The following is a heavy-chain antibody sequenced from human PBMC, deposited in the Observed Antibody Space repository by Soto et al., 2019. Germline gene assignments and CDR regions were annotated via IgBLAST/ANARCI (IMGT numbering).Heavy chain of an antibody. CDR2: ISTYNENM. D-gene: IGHD5-18*01. J-gene: IGHJ4*02. CDR3: AYVGGHNTGDYSFDV. Sequence: GASVKVSCKVSGSTFTTNGIGWVRQAPGQGLEWLGWISTYNENMDSAPELEDRLTMTTDTSTTTAYMGLRNLKSDDTALYYCAYVGGHNTGDYSFDVWGQGTPVTVSS. CDR1: GSTFTTNG. V-gene: IGHV1-18*04.